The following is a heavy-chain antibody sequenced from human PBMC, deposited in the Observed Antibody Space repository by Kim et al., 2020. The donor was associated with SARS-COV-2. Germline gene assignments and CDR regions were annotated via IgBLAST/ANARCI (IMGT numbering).Heavy chain of an antibody. D-gene: IGHD3-22*01. J-gene: IGHJ4*02. V-gene: IGHV1-69*04. CDR2: IIPMFGIA. CDR1: GGTFSSYA. CDR3: ARASFFYDSSGYHFDY. Sequence: SVKVSCKASGGTFSSYAISWVRQAPGQGLEWMGRIIPMFGIANYAQKFQGRVTITADQSTSTAYMELSSLRSEDTAVYYCARASFFYDSSGYHFDYWGQ.